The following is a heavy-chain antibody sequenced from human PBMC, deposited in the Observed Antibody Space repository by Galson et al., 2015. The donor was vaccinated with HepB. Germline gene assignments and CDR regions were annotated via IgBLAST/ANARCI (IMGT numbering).Heavy chain of an antibody. J-gene: IGHJ4*02. Sequence: SLRLSCAVSGVTFSNYAMSWVRQAPGKGLEWVSGISGNAASTEYADSVKGRFTVSRDNSRSTLYLQMTSLRADDTGMYYCTRMNHGDVVVVAAAKMYKDFWSGAYYFNAWGPGTLVTVSS. CDR3: TRMNHGDVVVVAAAKMYKDFWSGAYYFNA. CDR2: ISGNAAST. CDR1: GVTFSNYA. V-gene: IGHV3-23*01. D-gene: IGHD3-3*01.